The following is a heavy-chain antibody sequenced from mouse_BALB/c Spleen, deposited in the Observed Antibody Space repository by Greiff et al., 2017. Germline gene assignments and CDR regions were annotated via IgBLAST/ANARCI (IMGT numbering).Heavy chain of an antibody. CDR3: ARGYDYDSFAY. J-gene: IGHJ3*01. V-gene: IGHV14-4*02. CDR1: GFNIKDYY. CDR2: IDPENGDT. D-gene: IGHD2-4*01. Sequence: EVQLQQSGAELVRSGASVKLSCTASGFNIKDYYMHWVKQRPEQGLEWIGWIDPENGDTEYAPKFQGKATMTADTSSNTAYLQLSSLTSEDTAVYYCARGYDYDSFAYWGQGTLVTVSA.